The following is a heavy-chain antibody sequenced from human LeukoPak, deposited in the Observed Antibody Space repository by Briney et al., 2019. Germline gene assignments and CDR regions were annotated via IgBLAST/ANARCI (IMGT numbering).Heavy chain of an antibody. Sequence: ASVKVSCKASGGTFSSYAISWVRQAPGQGLEWMGGIIPIFGTANYAQKFQGRVTITADESTSTAYMELSSLRSEDTAVYYCATEPDSSGWYPPLGPWGQGTLVTVSS. CDR1: GGTFSSYA. J-gene: IGHJ5*02. V-gene: IGHV1-69*13. CDR3: ATEPDSSGWYPPLGP. D-gene: IGHD6-19*01. CDR2: IIPIFGTA.